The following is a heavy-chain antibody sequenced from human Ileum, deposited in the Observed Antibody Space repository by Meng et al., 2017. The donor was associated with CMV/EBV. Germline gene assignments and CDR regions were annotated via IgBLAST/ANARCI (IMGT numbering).Heavy chain of an antibody. CDR3: ARGPSRTDFDY. D-gene: IGHD1-14*01. CDR2: INPGDGST. Sequence: LVQSGAEVKEPGAPVKVPCKASGSTLTGSYIHWVRQAPGEGLEWMGIINPGDGSTNYAQKFQGRVTMTRDTSTTTVHMELSSLRSEDTAVYYCARGPSRTDFDYWGHGTLVTVSS. CDR1: GSTLTGSY. J-gene: IGHJ4*01. V-gene: IGHV1-46*01.